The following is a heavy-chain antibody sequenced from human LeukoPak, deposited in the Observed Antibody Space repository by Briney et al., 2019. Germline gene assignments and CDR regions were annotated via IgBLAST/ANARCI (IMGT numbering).Heavy chain of an antibody. V-gene: IGHV4-39*02. Sequence: SETLSLTCTVSGGSISSTSYFWGWIRQPPGKGLEWIGSIYYSGSTYYNPSLKSRVTISVDTSKNHFSLKLSSVTVADTAVYYCASSGWYEGGVYWGQGTLVTVSS. CDR2: IYYSGST. CDR1: GGSISSTSYF. CDR3: ASSGWYEGGVY. J-gene: IGHJ4*02. D-gene: IGHD6-19*01.